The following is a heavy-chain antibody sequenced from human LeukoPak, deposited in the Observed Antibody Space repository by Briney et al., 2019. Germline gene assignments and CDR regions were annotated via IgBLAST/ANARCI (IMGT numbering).Heavy chain of an antibody. CDR1: GFLFSSYT. J-gene: IGHJ3*02. Sequence: GGSLRPSCAVSGFLFSSYTMNWVRQPPGKGLEWVSSIGSSSSYIYFADSVKGRFTISRDNAKNSLYLQINSLKAEDTAVYYCARGSNAFDIWGQGTMVTVSS. V-gene: IGHV3-21*01. CDR3: ARGSNAFDI. CDR2: IGSSSSYI.